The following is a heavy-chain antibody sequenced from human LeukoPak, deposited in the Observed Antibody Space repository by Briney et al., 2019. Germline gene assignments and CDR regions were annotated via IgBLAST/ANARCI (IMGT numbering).Heavy chain of an antibody. CDR3: STDPRLLMS. D-gene: IGHD2-8*01. CDR1: GFTFSSHG. Sequence: PGGSLRLSCAASGFTFSSHGMNWVRQAPGKGPEWVSYISSSGSTIYYADSVKGRFTISRDNAKNSLYLQMNSLRPEDTALYYCSTDPRLLMSWGHGTLVTVSS. CDR2: ISSSGSTI. J-gene: IGHJ5*01. V-gene: IGHV3-48*04.